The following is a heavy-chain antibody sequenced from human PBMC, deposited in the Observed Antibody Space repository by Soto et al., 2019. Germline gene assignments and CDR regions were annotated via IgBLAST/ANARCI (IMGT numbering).Heavy chain of an antibody. J-gene: IGHJ4*02. V-gene: IGHV1-69*02. CDR1: GGTFSSYT. CDR2: IIPILGIA. D-gene: IGHD6-13*01. Sequence: SVKVSCKASGGTFSSYTISWVRQAPGQGLEWMGRIIPILGIANYAQKFQGRVTITADKSTSTAYMELSSLRSEDTAVYYCARSLAAMAIAAAGTYYWGQGTLVTVSS. CDR3: ARSLAAMAIAAAGTYY.